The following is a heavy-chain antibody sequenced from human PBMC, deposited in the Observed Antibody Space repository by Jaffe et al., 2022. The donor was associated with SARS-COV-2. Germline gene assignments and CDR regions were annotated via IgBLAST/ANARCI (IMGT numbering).Heavy chain of an antibody. CDR3: ARDQLYCITATCQK. V-gene: IGHV3-23*01. J-gene: IGHJ4*02. D-gene: IGHD2-2*01. Sequence: EVQLLESGGGLVQPGGSLRLSCAASGFTFDSYPMTWVRQAPGKGLEWVSSITGSGGGTNYADSVEGRFTISRDNSKNTLYLQMNSLRVDDTGIYYCARDQLYCITATCQKWGQGTLVTVSS. CDR1: GFTFDSYP. CDR2: ITGSGGGT.